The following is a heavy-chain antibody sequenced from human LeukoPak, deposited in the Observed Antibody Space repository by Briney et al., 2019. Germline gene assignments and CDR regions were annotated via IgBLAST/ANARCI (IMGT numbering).Heavy chain of an antibody. CDR2: IRGSGGTT. CDR1: GFTFNNYA. D-gene: IGHD5-12*01. Sequence: GGSLRLSCAASGFTFNNYAMMWIRQAPGKGLEWVSAIRGSGGTTFYADSVKGRFTISRDNLRNTLYLQMNSLRADDTAVYYCARDSGYDGYYYYMDVWGKGTTVTVSS. J-gene: IGHJ6*03. V-gene: IGHV3-23*01. CDR3: ARDSGYDGYYYYMDV.